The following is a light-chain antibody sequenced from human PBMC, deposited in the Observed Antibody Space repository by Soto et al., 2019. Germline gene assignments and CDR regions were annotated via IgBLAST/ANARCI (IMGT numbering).Light chain of an antibody. CDR1: NSNVGSSY. CDR3: AAWDESLSGYV. V-gene: IGLV1-47*01. Sequence: QSVLTQPPSASATPGRRVTISCSGSNSNVGSSYVYWYQHLPGAAPKLLIYTNNQRPSGVPDRFSGSKSGTSASLAISGLRSEDEAEYYCAAWDESLSGYVFGTGTKVTVL. J-gene: IGLJ1*01. CDR2: TNN.